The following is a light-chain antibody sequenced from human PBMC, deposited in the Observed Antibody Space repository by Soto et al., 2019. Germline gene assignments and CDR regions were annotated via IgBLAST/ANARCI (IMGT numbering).Light chain of an antibody. CDR1: QSVSTY. J-gene: IGKJ4*01. CDR2: DAS. CDR3: QRYNNWPLT. Sequence: EIVLTQSPATLSLSPGERATLSCRASQSVSTYLAWYQQKPGQAPRLLMYDASNRATGIPARFSGSGSGTDFTLTINSLQSEDFAVYYCQRYNNWPLTFGGGTKVDIK. V-gene: IGKV3-11*01.